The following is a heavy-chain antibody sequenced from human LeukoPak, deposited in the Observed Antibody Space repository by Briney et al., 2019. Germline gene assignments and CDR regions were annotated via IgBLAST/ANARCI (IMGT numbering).Heavy chain of an antibody. Sequence: ASVKVSCKASGGTFSSYAISWVRQAPGQGLEWMGRIIPILGIANYAQKFQGRVTITADKSTSTAYMELSSLRSEDTAVYYCATEYSSGWYNYWGQGTPVTVSS. CDR2: IIPILGIA. CDR1: GGTFSSYA. D-gene: IGHD6-19*01. V-gene: IGHV1-69*04. CDR3: ATEYSSGWYNY. J-gene: IGHJ4*02.